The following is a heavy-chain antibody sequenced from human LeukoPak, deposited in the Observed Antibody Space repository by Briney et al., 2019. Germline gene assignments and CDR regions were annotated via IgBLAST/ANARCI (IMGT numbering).Heavy chain of an antibody. CDR1: GFTLSSYD. CDR2: ISSSGSVI. V-gene: IGHV3-48*03. D-gene: IGHD4/OR15-4a*01. J-gene: IGHJ3*02. Sequence: PGGSLRLSCAASGFTLSSYDMNWVRQAPGKGLEWLSYISSSGSVIYYADFVKGRFTISRDNAKSSLYLQMNSLRAEDSAVYYCAKSGASMVDSALDIWGQGTMVTVSS. CDR3: AKSGASMVDSALDI.